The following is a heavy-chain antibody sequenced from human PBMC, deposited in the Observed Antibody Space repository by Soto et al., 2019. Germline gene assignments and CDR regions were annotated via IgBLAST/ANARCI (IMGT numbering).Heavy chain of an antibody. CDR2: ISPVGRST. Sequence: GGSLRLSCAAPGFTFSSYAMSWVRQAPEKGLEWVSTISPVGRSTYYTDSVKGRFTISRDNSNNSLFLQMNSLRAEDTAVYYCAKLSSDSYWYFDLWGRGTLVTV. D-gene: IGHD6-19*01. CDR3: AKLSSDSYWYFDL. V-gene: IGHV3-23*01. J-gene: IGHJ2*01. CDR1: GFTFSSYA.